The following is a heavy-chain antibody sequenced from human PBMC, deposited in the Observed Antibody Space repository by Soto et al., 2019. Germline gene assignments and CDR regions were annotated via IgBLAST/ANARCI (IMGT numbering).Heavy chain of an antibody. D-gene: IGHD3-3*01. Sequence: SVKVSCKASGGTFNRYAISWVRQAPGQGLEWMGGIIPIFGIGNDAQRFQGRATITADESTGTAYMELSSLRSEDTGVYYCARSAITLFGVVSIPPHYYSEMDVWGQGTTVTVS. CDR3: ARSAITLFGVVSIPPHYYSEMDV. CDR1: GGTFNRYA. J-gene: IGHJ6*02. V-gene: IGHV1-69*13. CDR2: IIPIFGIG.